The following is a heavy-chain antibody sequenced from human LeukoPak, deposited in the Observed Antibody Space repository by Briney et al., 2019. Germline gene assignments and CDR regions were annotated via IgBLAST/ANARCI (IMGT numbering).Heavy chain of an antibody. J-gene: IGHJ4*02. D-gene: IGHD1-26*01. CDR3: VIGGSSQSPDFDF. CDR1: GFTSSAHT. CDR2: ISSSGGST. V-gene: IGHV3-64D*06. Sequence: HPGGSLRLSCSASGFTSSAHTLHWVRQAPGKGLEYVSAISSSGGSTYYADSVKGRFTFSRDNSRNTLYLQMNSLRVEDTAVYYCVIGGSSQSPDFDFWGRGTLVTVSS.